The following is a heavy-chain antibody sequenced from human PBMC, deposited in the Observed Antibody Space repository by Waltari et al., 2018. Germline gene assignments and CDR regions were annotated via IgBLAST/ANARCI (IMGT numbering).Heavy chain of an antibody. J-gene: IGHJ6*03. V-gene: IGHV3-23*03. CDR2: IYSGGST. CDR3: AKDLTYCSSPSCYHGYYMDV. Sequence: VQLLESGGGLVQPGGSLRLSCAASGFTFSSYAMSWVRQAPGQGLEWVLVIYSGGSTYYADSVKGRFTISRDNSKNTLYLQMNSLRAEDTAVYYCAKDLTYCSSPSCYHGYYMDVWGKGTTVTVSS. CDR1: GFTFSSYA. D-gene: IGHD2-2*01.